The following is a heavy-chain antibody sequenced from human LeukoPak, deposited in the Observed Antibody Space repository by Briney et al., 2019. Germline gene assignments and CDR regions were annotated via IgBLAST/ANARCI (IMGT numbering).Heavy chain of an antibody. J-gene: IGHJ3*02. Sequence: SETLSLTRTVSGGSISSGDYYWSWIRQPPGKGLEWIGYIYYGGTTYYNPSLKSRITISVDTSKNQFPLKLSSVTAADTAVYYCAREGYDILTGQRDAFDIWGQGTMVTVSS. CDR1: GGSISSGDYY. D-gene: IGHD3-9*01. CDR2: IYYGGTT. CDR3: AREGYDILTGQRDAFDI. V-gene: IGHV4-30-4*01.